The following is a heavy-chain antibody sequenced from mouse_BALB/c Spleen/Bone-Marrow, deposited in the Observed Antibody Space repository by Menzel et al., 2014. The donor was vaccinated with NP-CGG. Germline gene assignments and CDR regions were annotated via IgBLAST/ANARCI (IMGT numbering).Heavy chain of an antibody. Sequence: VQLQQSGAELVKPGASVKLSCTASGFNIKDTYMHWVKQRPEQGLEWIGRIDPANGNTKYDPKFQGKATITADTSSNTAFLPLSSLTSEDTAVYYCSKTGGYGNYFAWFAYWGQGTLVTVSA. V-gene: IGHV14-3*02. CDR1: GFNIKDTY. CDR2: IDPANGNT. J-gene: IGHJ3*01. D-gene: IGHD2-10*02. CDR3: SKTGGYGNYFAWFAY.